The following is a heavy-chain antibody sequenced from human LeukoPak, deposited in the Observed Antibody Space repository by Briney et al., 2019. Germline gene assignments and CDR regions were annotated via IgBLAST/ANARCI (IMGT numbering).Heavy chain of an antibody. V-gene: IGHV3-48*01. D-gene: IGHD3-3*01. Sequence: GGSLRLSCAASGFTFSSYSMNWVRQAPGKGLEWVSYISSSSSTIYYADSVKGRFTISRDNAKNSLYLQMNSLRAEDTAVYYCARMEWLQYFDYWGQGTLVTVSS. CDR2: ISSSSSTI. CDR3: ARMEWLQYFDY. CDR1: GFTFSSYS. J-gene: IGHJ4*02.